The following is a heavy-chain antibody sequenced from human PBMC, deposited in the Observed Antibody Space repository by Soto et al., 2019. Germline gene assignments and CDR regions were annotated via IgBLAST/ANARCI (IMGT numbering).Heavy chain of an antibody. J-gene: IGHJ3*02. CDR1: SGSISSSNW. V-gene: IGHV4-4*02. CDR2: IYHSGST. D-gene: IGHD3-3*01. Sequence: SETLSLTCAVSSGSISSSNWWSWVRQPPGKGLEWIGEIYHSGSTNYSPSLKSRVTISVDKSKNQFSLKLSSVTAADTAVYYCARAPDDFWSTRKAFDIWGQGTMVTVSS. CDR3: ARAPDDFWSTRKAFDI.